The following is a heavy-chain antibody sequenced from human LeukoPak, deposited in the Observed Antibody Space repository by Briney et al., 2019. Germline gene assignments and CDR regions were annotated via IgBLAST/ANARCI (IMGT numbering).Heavy chain of an antibody. CDR3: ASGGGNRYYYYYMDV. Sequence: SETLSLTCAVSGGSISSGGYYWSWIRQHPGKGLEWIGYIYYSGSTYYNPSLKSRVTISVDTSKNQFSLKLSSVTAADTAVYYCASGGGNRYYYYYMDVWGKGTTVTVSS. J-gene: IGHJ6*03. CDR1: GGSISSGGYY. D-gene: IGHD2-21*01. CDR2: IYYSGST. V-gene: IGHV4-31*11.